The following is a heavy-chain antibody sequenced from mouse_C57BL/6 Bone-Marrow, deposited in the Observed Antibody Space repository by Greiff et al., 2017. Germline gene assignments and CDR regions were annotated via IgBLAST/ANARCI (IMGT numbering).Heavy chain of an antibody. Sequence: QVQLQQSGAELVKPGASVKLSCKASGYTFTNYWMHWVKQRPGQGLEWIGMMHPNGGSPDYNEKFKSEATLSVDKSSRTAYMELSSLTSEDSAVYFCARDYGSSYWYFDVWGTGTTVTVSS. V-gene: IGHV1-64*01. CDR2: MHPNGGSP. CDR1: GYTFTNYW. D-gene: IGHD1-1*01. CDR3: ARDYGSSYWYFDV. J-gene: IGHJ1*03.